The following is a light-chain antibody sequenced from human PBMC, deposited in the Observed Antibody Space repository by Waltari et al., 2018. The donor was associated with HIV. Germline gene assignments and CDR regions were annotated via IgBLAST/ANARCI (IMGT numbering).Light chain of an antibody. CDR1: SSNIGSNP. J-gene: IGLJ3*02. V-gene: IGLV1-44*01. CDR2: TNM. CDR3: AVWDDSLRSVL. Sequence: QSVLTQPPSASGTPGQRVNISCSGGSSNIGSNPVNWYRQFPGEAPKLLIYTNMQRPSGVPDGFSGSKSGTSASLAISGLQSEDEADFYCAVWDDSLRSVLFGGGTRLTVL.